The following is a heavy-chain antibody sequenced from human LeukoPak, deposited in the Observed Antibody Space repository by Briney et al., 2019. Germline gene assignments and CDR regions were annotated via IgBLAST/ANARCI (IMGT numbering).Heavy chain of an antibody. J-gene: IGHJ4*02. V-gene: IGHV5-51*01. CDR3: ARQPHYYDSSGYYLFDY. Sequence: GESLKISCKGFGYSFTSYWIGWVRQMPGKGLEWMGIIYPGDSDTRYSPSFQGQVTISADKSISTAYLQWSSLKASDTAMYYCARQPHYYDSSGYYLFDYWGQGTLVTVSS. CDR1: GYSFTSYW. D-gene: IGHD3-22*01. CDR2: IYPGDSDT.